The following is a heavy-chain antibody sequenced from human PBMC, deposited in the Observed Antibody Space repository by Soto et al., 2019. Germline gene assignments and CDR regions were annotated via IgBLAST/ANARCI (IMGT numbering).Heavy chain of an antibody. V-gene: IGHV3-30-3*01. CDR2: ISYDGSNK. CDR1: GFTFSSYA. Sequence: QVQLVESGGGVVQPGRSLRLSCAASGFTFSSYAMHWVRQAPGKGLEWVAVISYDGSNKYYADSVKGRFTISRDNSKNTLYLQMNSLRAEDTAVYYCARDWGDYYDSSGPTPWGMDVWGQGTTVTVSS. CDR3: ARDWGDYYDSSGPTPWGMDV. J-gene: IGHJ6*02. D-gene: IGHD3-22*01.